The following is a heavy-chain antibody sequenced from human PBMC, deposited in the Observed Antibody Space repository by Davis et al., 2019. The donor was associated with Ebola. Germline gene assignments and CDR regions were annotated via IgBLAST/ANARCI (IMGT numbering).Heavy chain of an antibody. V-gene: IGHV4-61*01. D-gene: IGHD1-26*01. J-gene: IGHJ4*02. CDR3: ASPIVGPTNTDY. CDR1: GCPITSGSYY. CDR2: IYYTGST. Sequence: ESLKISCTVSGCPITSGSYYWTWIRQPPGKGLEWIGYIYYTGSTNYNPSLKSRVTISVDTSKNQFSLRLSSVTAADTAVYYCASPIVGPTNTDYWGQGTLVTVSS.